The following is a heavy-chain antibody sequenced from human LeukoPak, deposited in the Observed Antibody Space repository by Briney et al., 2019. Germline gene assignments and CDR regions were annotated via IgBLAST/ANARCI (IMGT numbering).Heavy chain of an antibody. CDR2: IYHSGST. CDR1: GGSISSGGYS. Sequence: SQTLSLTCAVSGGSISSGGYSWSWIRQPPGKGLEWIGYIYHSGSTYYNPSLKSRVTISVDRSKNQFSLKLSSVSAADTAVYYCARTVTGAPPDYWGQGTLVTVSS. CDR3: ARTVTGAPPDY. V-gene: IGHV4-30-2*01. D-gene: IGHD4-11*01. J-gene: IGHJ4*02.